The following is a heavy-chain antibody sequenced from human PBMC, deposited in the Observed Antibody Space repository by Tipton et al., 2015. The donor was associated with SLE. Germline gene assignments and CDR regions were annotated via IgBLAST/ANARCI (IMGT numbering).Heavy chain of an antibody. D-gene: IGHD1-26*01. V-gene: IGHV4-39*07. J-gene: IGHJ4*02. CDR1: GGSITSKNCF. CDR2: IYYSGST. Sequence: GLVKPSQTLTLTCTVSGGSITSKNCFWNWIRQPAGKTLEWIGRIYYSGSTYYNPALKSRVTISVDTSTNQFSLNLTSVTAADTALYYCARPYYSGSYGGFYSWGQGTLVTVSS. CDR3: ARPYYSGSYGGFYS.